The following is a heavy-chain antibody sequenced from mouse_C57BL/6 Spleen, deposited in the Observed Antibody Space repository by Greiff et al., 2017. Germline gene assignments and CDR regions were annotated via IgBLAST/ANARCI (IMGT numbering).Heavy chain of an antibody. Sequence: QVQLKESGAELVRPGASVKLSCKASGYTFTDYYINWVKQRPGQGLEWIARIYPGSGNTYYNEKFKGKATLTAEKSSSTAYMQLSSLTSEDSAVYFCARSAYYYGSSLDDWGQGTTLTVSS. V-gene: IGHV1-76*01. J-gene: IGHJ2*01. CDR1: GYTFTDYY. CDR3: ARSAYYYGSSLDD. CDR2: IYPGSGNT. D-gene: IGHD1-1*01.